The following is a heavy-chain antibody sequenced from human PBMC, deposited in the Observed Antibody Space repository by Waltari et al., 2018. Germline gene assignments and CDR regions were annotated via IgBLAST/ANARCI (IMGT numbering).Heavy chain of an antibody. CDR1: GYTLTELA. D-gene: IGHD3-3*01. Sequence: QVQLVQAGAEVTKPGASVKVSCKVSGYTLTELAMHWVRQAPGKWLEWKGGFDPEDGETIYAQKCQGRVTMTEDTSTDTAYMELSSLRSEDTAVYYCATSQGGITIFGVVVDAFDIWGQGTMVTVSS. J-gene: IGHJ3*02. CDR2: FDPEDGET. V-gene: IGHV1-24*01. CDR3: ATSQGGITIFGVVVDAFDI.